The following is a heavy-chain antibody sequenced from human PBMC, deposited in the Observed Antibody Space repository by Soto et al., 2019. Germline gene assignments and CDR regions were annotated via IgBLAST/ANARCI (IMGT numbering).Heavy chain of an antibody. V-gene: IGHV3-30*18. J-gene: IGHJ6*02. D-gene: IGHD3-10*01. CDR1: GFNFRSHG. Sequence: SLRLSCAASGFNFRSHGMHWVRQDPGKGQEWVAVISYDGSNKYYADSVKGRFTISRDNSKNTLYLQMNSLRAEDTAVYYCAKDLLSLRRITMVRGPEYYYYGMDVWGQGTTVTVSS. CDR3: AKDLLSLRRITMVRGPEYYYYGMDV. CDR2: ISYDGSNK.